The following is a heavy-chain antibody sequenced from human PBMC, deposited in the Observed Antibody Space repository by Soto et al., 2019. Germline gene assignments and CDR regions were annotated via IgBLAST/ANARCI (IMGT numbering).Heavy chain of an antibody. V-gene: IGHV3-66*01. Sequence: GGSLRLSCAASGFTVSSNYMSWVRQAPGKGLEWVSVIYSGGSTYYADSVKGRFTISRDNSKNTLYLQMNSLRAEDTAVYYCARDPSPESDFWSGYQKAHYYYYYYLDVWGKRITVTVSS. CDR1: GFTVSSNY. CDR3: ARDPSPESDFWSGYQKAHYYYYYYLDV. D-gene: IGHD3-3*01. J-gene: IGHJ6*03. CDR2: IYSGGST.